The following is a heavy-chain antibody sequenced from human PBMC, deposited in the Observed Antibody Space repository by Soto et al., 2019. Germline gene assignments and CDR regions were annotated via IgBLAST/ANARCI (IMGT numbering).Heavy chain of an antibody. J-gene: IGHJ4*02. V-gene: IGHV4-59*01. CDR1: GDSISSYY. CDR2: IYNSEYT. D-gene: IGHD2-21*02. CDR3: ARALYCGSDCYLFDS. Sequence: SETLSLTCTVSGDSISSYYWSWIRQPPGKGLEWIGFIYNSEYTNYNPSLMSRLATSVDTSKNQFSLKLSSVTTADTAVYYCARALYCGSDCYLFDSWGQGSLVTVSS.